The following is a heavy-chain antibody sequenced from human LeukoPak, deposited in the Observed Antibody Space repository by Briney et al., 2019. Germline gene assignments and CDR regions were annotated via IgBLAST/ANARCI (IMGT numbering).Heavy chain of an antibody. Sequence: GGSLRLSCEASGFIFSNYWMSWVRQVPGKGLEWVANVNEEATETYYGDSVKGRFTISRDNANKELHLQMNRLRAEDTAVYYCARGARFDGDYIPDFYDYWGQGSLVTVSS. D-gene: IGHD4-17*01. CDR3: ARGARFDGDYIPDFYDY. J-gene: IGHJ4*02. CDR1: GFIFSNYW. V-gene: IGHV3-7*02. CDR2: VNEEATET.